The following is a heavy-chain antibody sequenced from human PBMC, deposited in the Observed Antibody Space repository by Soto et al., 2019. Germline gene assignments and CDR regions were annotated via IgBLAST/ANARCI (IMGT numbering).Heavy chain of an antibody. CDR3: ARGRFGSLNWFDP. Sequence: SETLSLTCAVYGGSFSGYYWSWIRQPPGKGLEWIGEINHSGRTNYNPSLKSRVTISVDTTKNQFSLKLSSVTAADTAVYYCARGRFGSLNWFDPWGQGTLVTVSS. D-gene: IGHD3-16*01. CDR2: INHSGRT. V-gene: IGHV4-34*01. J-gene: IGHJ5*02. CDR1: GGSFSGYY.